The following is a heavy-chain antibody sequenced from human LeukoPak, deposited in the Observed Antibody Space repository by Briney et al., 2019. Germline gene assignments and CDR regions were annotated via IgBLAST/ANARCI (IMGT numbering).Heavy chain of an antibody. V-gene: IGHV1-18*01. CDR1: GYTFTSYG. Sequence: GASVKVSCKASGYTFTSYGISWVRQAPGQGLEWMGWISAYNGNTNYAQKLQGRVTITADESTSTAYMELSGLRSEDTAVYYCARGVTEMATISYFDYWGQGTLVTVSS. CDR3: ARGVTEMATISYFDY. J-gene: IGHJ4*02. CDR2: ISAYNGNT. D-gene: IGHD5-24*01.